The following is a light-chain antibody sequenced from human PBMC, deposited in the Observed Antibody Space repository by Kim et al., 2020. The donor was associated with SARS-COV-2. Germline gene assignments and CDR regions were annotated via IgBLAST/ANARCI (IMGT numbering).Light chain of an antibody. J-gene: IGLJ2*01. V-gene: IGLV2-14*03. Sequence: QSALTQPASVSGSPGQSVTISCTGTSSDVGGYNSVSWYQQHPGKAPKLMIYDVSKRPSGVSDRFSGSQSGHTASLTISGLQAEDEADYYCSSYASRNTHVFGGGTQLTVL. CDR3: SSYASRNTHV. CDR2: DVS. CDR1: SSDVGGYNS.